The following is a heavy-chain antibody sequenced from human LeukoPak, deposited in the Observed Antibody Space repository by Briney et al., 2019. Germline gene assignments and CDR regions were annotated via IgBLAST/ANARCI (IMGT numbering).Heavy chain of an antibody. CDR1: GFTFSNYA. D-gene: IGHD5-12*01. V-gene: IGHV3-30-3*01. CDR3: ARDGLSGSGPFDY. J-gene: IGHJ4*02. CDR2: ISFDGSNK. Sequence: GGSLRLSCIASGFTFSNYAIHCVRQAPGKGLEWVVVISFDGSNKYYADSVKGRFTISRDNSKNTLYLQMNSLRAEDTAVYYCARDGLSGSGPFDYWGQGTLVTVSS.